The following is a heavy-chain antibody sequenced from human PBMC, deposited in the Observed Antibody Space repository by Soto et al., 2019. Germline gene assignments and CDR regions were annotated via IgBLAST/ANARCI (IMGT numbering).Heavy chain of an antibody. V-gene: IGHV4-30-4*01. J-gene: IGHJ4*02. CDR2: IYYSGST. CDR3: ASRGRYSSSWYLLH. D-gene: IGHD6-13*01. Sequence: NPSETLSLTCTVSGGSISSGDYYWSWIRQPPGKGLEWIGYIYYSGSTYYNPSLKSRVTISVDTSKNQFSLKLSSVTAADTAVYYCASRGRYSSSWYLLHWGQGTLVTVSS. CDR1: GGSISSGDYY.